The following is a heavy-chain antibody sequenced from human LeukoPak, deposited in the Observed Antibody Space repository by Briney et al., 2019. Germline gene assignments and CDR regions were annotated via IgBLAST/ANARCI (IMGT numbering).Heavy chain of an antibody. CDR3: ARYNSSSWPFDY. V-gene: IGHV3-21*01. CDR1: GFTFSSYS. CDR2: ISSSSSYI. D-gene: IGHD6-13*01. Sequence: PGGSLRLSCAASGFTFSSYSMNWVRQAPGKGLEWVSSISSSSSYIYYADSVKGRFTISRDNAKNSLYLQMNSLRAEDTAVYYCARYNSSSWPFDYWGQGTLVTVSS. J-gene: IGHJ4*02.